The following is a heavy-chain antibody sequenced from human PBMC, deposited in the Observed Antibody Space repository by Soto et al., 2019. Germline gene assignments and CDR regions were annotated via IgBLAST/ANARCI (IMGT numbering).Heavy chain of an antibody. D-gene: IGHD3-3*01. CDR2: VYYSGST. J-gene: IGHJ4*01. CDR1: GDSISNYY. V-gene: IGHV4-59*01. CDR3: VRTRMMESWIDY. Sequence: XETLSLTCDVSGDSISNYYWSWIRQPPGKGLEWIGYVYYSGSTLYNASLEIRVTLSIDMSKKQVSLKLNSVIAADTAVYYCVRTRMMESWIDYWGHGTLVTVSS.